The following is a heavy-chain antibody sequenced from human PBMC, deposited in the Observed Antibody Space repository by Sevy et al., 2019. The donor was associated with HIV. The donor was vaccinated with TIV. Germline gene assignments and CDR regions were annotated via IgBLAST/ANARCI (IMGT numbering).Heavy chain of an antibody. J-gene: IGHJ3*01. V-gene: IGHV6-1*01. D-gene: IGHD3-16*01. CDR1: GNSVSSNSAA. CDR2: THYRSKWYH. CDR3: ARACCNSERFGVLGAFDF. Sequence: QSQTLSLTCAISGNSVSSNSAAWNWIRQSPSRGLEWLGRTHYRSKWYHDYAVSVKGRITINPDTSKNQFSLQLNSVTPEDTAVYYCARACCNSERFGVLGAFDFWGQGTMVTVSS.